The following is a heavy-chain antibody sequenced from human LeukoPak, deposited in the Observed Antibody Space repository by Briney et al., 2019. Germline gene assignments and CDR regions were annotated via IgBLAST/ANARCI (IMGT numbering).Heavy chain of an antibody. CDR2: IRSKAYGGIT. J-gene: IGHJ5*02. D-gene: IGHD4-23*01. V-gene: IGHV3-49*04. CDR1: GFTFGDYA. CDR3: TIVRGGNSGYNWFDP. Sequence: PGGSLRLSCTASGFTFGDYAMSWVRQAPGKGLEWVGFIRSKAYGGITEYAASVKGRFTISRDDSKSIAYLQMNSLKTEDTAVYYCTIVRGGNSGYNWFDPWGQGTLVTVSS.